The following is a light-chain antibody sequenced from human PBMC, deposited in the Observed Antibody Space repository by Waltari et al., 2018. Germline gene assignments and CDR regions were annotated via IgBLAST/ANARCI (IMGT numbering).Light chain of an antibody. CDR2: DAS. Sequence: VLTQSPRPLSLSLGERATLSCRASLRVGRYLAGYQQKPGQAPRLLLYDASTRATGIPDRFSGSGSGTDFSLTISRLESEDFAVYYCQKYVNLPATFGQGTKVEIK. V-gene: IGKV3-20*01. CDR1: LRVGRY. CDR3: QKYVNLPAT. J-gene: IGKJ1*01.